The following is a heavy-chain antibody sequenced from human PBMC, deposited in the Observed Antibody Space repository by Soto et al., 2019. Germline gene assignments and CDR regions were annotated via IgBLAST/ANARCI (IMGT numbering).Heavy chain of an antibody. CDR1: GFTFDDYA. Sequence: QAGGSLRLSCAASGFTFDDYAMHWVRQAPGKGLEWVSGISWNSGSIGYADSVKGRFTISRDNAKNSLYLQMNSLRAEDTALYYCAKGRIAARPSGLDYWGQGTLVTVSS. J-gene: IGHJ4*02. V-gene: IGHV3-9*01. D-gene: IGHD6-6*01. CDR3: AKGRIAARPSGLDY. CDR2: ISWNSGSI.